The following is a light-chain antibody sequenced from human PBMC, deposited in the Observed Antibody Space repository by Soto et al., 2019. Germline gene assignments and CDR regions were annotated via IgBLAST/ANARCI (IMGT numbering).Light chain of an antibody. V-gene: IGKV1-39*01. Sequence: DIQMTQSPSSLSASVGDRVTITCRASQTIDSFLSWYQQKPGKAPKLLIYAAASLQTGVPSRFSGGGSGTHFTLTINSLQPEDFATYYCQQSRNFPRTFGQGTRVDI. J-gene: IGKJ5*01. CDR2: AAA. CDR3: QQSRNFPRT. CDR1: QTIDSF.